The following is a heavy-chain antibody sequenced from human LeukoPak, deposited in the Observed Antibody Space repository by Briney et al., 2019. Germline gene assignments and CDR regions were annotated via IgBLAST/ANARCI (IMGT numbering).Heavy chain of an antibody. CDR1: GFTFSIYW. D-gene: IGHD6-13*01. Sequence: PGGSVRLSCAASGFTFSIYWMHWVRQAPGKGLMWVSRIDPDGSSTNYADSVKGRFTISRDNAKNTLYLQMNSLRADDTAVYYCATSFQQVYDAFDIWGQGTMVTVSS. CDR2: IDPDGSST. V-gene: IGHV3-74*01. J-gene: IGHJ3*02. CDR3: ATSFQQVYDAFDI.